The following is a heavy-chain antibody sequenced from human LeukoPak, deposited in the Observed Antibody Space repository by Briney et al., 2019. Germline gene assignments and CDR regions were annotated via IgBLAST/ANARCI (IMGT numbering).Heavy chain of an antibody. J-gene: IGHJ4*02. CDR2: IYSGGST. CDR3: ARDPPGIAASGTYY. CDR1: GFTFSSYA. V-gene: IGHV3-53*01. Sequence: GGSLRLSCAASGFTFSSYAMSWVRQAPGKGLEWVSVIYSGGSTSYADSVKGRFTISRDSSKNTLFLQMNSLRVEDTAVYYCARDPPGIAASGTYYWGQGTLVTVSS. D-gene: IGHD6-13*01.